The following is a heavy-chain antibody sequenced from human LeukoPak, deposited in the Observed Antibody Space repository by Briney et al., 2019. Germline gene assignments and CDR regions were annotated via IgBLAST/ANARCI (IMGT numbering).Heavy chain of an antibody. V-gene: IGHV3-33*01. CDR2: MWYDGTNR. J-gene: IGHJ4*02. CDR3: TRSDLTYGPFGY. CDR1: GFTLSTYG. Sequence: PGRSLRLSCVASGFTLSTYGMHWVRQAPGRGLEWVAAMWYDGTNRDYADSVEGRFTISRDISKHTLYLQMNSLRPEDTAVYYCTRSDLTYGPFGYWGQGALVTVSS. D-gene: IGHD3-10*01.